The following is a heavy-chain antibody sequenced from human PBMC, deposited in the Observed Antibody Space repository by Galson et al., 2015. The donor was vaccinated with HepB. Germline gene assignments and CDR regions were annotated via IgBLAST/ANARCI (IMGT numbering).Heavy chain of an antibody. V-gene: IGHV4-34*01. D-gene: IGHD3-22*01. CDR2: INHSGST. CDR1: GGSFSGYY. J-gene: IGHJ4*02. CDR3: ARARLRSGYYGY. Sequence: ETLSLTCAVYGGSFSGYYWSWIRQPPGKGLEWIGEINHSGSTNYNPSLKSRVTISVDTSKNQFSLKLSSVTAADTAVYYCARARLRSGYYGYWGQGTLVTVSS.